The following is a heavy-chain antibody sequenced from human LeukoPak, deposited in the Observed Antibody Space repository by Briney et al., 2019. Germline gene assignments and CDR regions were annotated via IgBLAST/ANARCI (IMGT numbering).Heavy chain of an antibody. Sequence: SETLSLTCAVYGGSFSGYYWSWIRQPPGKGLEWIGEINHSGSTNYNPSLKSRVTISVDTSKNQFSLKLSSVTAADTAVYYCARGARYYYGSGTYYNGLFDYWGQGTLVIVSS. J-gene: IGHJ4*02. D-gene: IGHD3-10*01. CDR2: INHSGST. CDR3: ARGARYYYGSGTYYNGLFDY. CDR1: GGSFSGYY. V-gene: IGHV4-34*01.